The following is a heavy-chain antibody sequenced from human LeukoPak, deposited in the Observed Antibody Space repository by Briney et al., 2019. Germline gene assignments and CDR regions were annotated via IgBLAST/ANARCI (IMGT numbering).Heavy chain of an antibody. D-gene: IGHD3-3*01. J-gene: IGHJ6*03. CDR2: MNPNSGNT. CDR3: ARIVDFWSGSDYYYMDV. V-gene: IGHV1-8*03. CDR1: GYTFTSYD. Sequence: ASVKVSCKASGYTFTSYDINWVRQATGQGLEWMGWMNPNSGNTGYAQKFQGRVTITRNTSISTAYMELSSLRPEDTAVYYCARIVDFWSGSDYYYMDVWGKGTTVTVSS.